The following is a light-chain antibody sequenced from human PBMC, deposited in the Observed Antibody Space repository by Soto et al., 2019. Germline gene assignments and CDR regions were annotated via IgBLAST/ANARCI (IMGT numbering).Light chain of an antibody. CDR3: QQYGSSTIR. V-gene: IGKV3-20*01. CDR1: QSVSSSY. Sequence: EKVSTQSRCTLYLYPGERATLSCRASQSVSSSYLAWYQQKPGQAPRLLIYGASSRATGIPDRFSGSGSGTDFTLTISRLEPEDFAVYYCQQYGSSTIRFGQGTRLEIK. J-gene: IGKJ5*01. CDR2: GAS.